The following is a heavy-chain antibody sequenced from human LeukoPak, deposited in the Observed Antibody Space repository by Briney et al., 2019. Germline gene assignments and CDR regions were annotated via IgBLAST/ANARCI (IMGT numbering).Heavy chain of an antibody. D-gene: IGHD2-8*01. CDR1: GFTFSRYW. V-gene: IGHV3-7*03. CDR2: IKQDGSEK. J-gene: IGHJ6*03. Sequence: PGGSLRLSCAASGFTFSRYWMSWVRQAPGKGLEWVANIKQDGSEKYYVDSVKGRFTISRDKATNSLYLQMNSLRKEDTALYYCARDLMMEGRYFYHYMDVWGKGTTVTVSS. CDR3: ARDLMMEGRYFYHYMDV.